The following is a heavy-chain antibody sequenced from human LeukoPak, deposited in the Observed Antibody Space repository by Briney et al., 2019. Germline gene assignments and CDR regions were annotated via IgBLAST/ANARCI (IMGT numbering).Heavy chain of an antibody. CDR3: AKRSLTGRISSGGMDV. CDR2: SSGSGGST. V-gene: IGHV3-23*01. CDR1: GFXFSSYA. Sequence: GGSLRLSCAASGFXFSSYAMNWVRQAPGKGLEWVSASSGSGGSTYYADSVKGRFTISRDNSKNTLYLQMNSLRAEDTAVYYCAKRSLTGRISSGGMDVWGQGTTVTVSS. D-gene: IGHD3-9*01. J-gene: IGHJ6*02.